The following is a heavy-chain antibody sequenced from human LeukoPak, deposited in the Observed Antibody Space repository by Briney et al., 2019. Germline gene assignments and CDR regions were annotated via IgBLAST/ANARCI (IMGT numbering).Heavy chain of an antibody. CDR3: ARIGGSSFYYFDY. D-gene: IGHD2-2*01. CDR1: GYTFTSYD. J-gene: IGHJ4*02. CDR2: VNPNSGNT. V-gene: IGHV1-8*03. Sequence: ASVKVSCKASGYTFTSYDINWVRQAPGQGLEWVGWVNPNSGNTGHAQKFQGRVTITRNTSRGTAYMELSSLRSEDTAVYYCARIGGSSFYYFDYWGQGTLVTVSS.